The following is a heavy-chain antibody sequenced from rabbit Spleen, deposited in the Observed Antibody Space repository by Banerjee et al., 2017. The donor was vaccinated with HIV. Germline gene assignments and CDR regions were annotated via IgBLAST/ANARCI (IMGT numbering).Heavy chain of an antibody. CDR2: IDAGSSGFA. CDR3: ARDTSSSFSSYGMDL. Sequence: QSLEESGGDLVKPGASLTLTCTASGFSFSSRYYMCWVRQAPGKGLEWIACIDAGSSGFAYFATCAKGRFTISKISSTTVTLQMTRLTAADTATYFCARDTSSSFSSYGMDLWGQGTLVTVS. CDR1: GFSFSSRYY. V-gene: IGHV1S40*01. J-gene: IGHJ6*01. D-gene: IGHD1-1*01.